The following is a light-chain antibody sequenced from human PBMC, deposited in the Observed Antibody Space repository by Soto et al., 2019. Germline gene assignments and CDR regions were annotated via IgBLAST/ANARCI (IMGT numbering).Light chain of an antibody. CDR1: QSVSSSY. J-gene: IGKJ1*01. CDR2: GAS. Sequence: EIVMTQSPATLSVSPGERATLSCRASQSVSSSYLAWYQQKPGQAPRLLIYGASTRAPGVPARFSGSGSGTDFTLTISSLQSEDFAVYYCQQYNNWPWTFGQGTKVDI. CDR3: QQYNNWPWT. V-gene: IGKV3-15*01.